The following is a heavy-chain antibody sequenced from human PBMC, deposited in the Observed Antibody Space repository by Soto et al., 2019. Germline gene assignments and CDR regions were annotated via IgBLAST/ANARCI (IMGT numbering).Heavy chain of an antibody. D-gene: IGHD3-16*02. CDR1: GGPISSGGYS. CDR2: TYQSGSA. Sequence: SETLSLTCTVSGGPISSGGYSWTWIRQSPGKGLEWIGYTYQSGSAYYNPSLKSRVTISVDRSKNQFSLNLTSVTAADTAVYYCARGKLSDYVWGSYRYHFDYWGQGTVVTVSS. V-gene: IGHV4-30-2*06. CDR3: ARGKLSDYVWGSYRYHFDY. J-gene: IGHJ4*02.